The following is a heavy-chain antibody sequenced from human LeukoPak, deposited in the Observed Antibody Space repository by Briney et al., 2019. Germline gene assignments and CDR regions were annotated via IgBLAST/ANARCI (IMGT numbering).Heavy chain of an antibody. Sequence: TGGSLRLSCAASGFTFSSYSMNWVRQAPGKGLEWVSSISSSSSYIHYADSVKGRFTISRDNAKNSLYLQMNSLRAEDTAVYYCARTGYYDILTGLGRYNWFDPWGQGTLVTVSS. D-gene: IGHD3-9*01. CDR1: GFTFSSYS. J-gene: IGHJ5*02. V-gene: IGHV3-21*01. CDR3: ARTGYYDILTGLGRYNWFDP. CDR2: ISSSSSYI.